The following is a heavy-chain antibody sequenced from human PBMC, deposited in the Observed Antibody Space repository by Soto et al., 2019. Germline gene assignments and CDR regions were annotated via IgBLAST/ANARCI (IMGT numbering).Heavy chain of an antibody. D-gene: IGHD4-17*01. CDR2: ISAYNGNT. J-gene: IGHJ3*02. Sequence: ASVKVSCKASGYTFTSYGISWVRQAPGQGLEWMGWISAYNGNTNYAQKLQGRVTMTTDTSTSTAYTELRSLRSDDTAVYYCARDSSGRTVTSLMLDAFDIWGQGTMVTVSS. V-gene: IGHV1-18*01. CDR1: GYTFTSYG. CDR3: ARDSSGRTVTSLMLDAFDI.